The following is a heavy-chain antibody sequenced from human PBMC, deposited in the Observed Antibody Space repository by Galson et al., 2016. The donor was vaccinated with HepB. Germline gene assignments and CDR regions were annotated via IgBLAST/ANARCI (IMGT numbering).Heavy chain of an antibody. V-gene: IGHV3-21*01. CDR2: ISITSGYK. J-gene: IGHJ2*01. Sequence: SLRLSCAASGFTFSTYSMNRVRQAPGKGLEWVSFISITSGYKYYADSLKGRVTISRDNAKNSLYLQMNSLRAEDTAVYYCVRPPEGDRRYFDLWGRGTLVTVSS. CDR3: VRPPEGDRRYFDL. D-gene: IGHD3-16*01. CDR1: GFTFSTYS.